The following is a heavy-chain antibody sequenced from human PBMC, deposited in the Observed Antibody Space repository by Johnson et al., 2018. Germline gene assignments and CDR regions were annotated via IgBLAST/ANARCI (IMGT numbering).Heavy chain of an antibody. V-gene: IGHV3-66*02. J-gene: IGHJ3*02. Sequence: EVQLLETGGGLVQPGGSLRLSCGASGFTVSSNFMSWVRQAPGKGLEWVSVIYIDGSTYYADSVKGRFTISRDTSKKTRYLQMKSLRPEDTAVYYCARRSPLTSSWGDAFDIWGQGTMVTVAS. D-gene: IGHD1-14*01. CDR3: ARRSPLTSSWGDAFDI. CDR1: GFTVSSNF. CDR2: IYIDGST.